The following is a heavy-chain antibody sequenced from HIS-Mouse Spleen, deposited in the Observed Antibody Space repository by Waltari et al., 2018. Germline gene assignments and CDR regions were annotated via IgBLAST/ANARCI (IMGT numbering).Heavy chain of an antibody. CDR1: GGSISSSSYY. D-gene: IGHD6-19*01. V-gene: IGHV4-39*07. Sequence: QLQLQESGPGLVKPSETLSLTCTVSGGSISSSSYYWGWIRQPPGKGLEWIGGIYYSGRTYYNPALKSRVTISVDTSKNQFALKLSSVTAADTAVYYCARADIAVAGTGGDAFDIWGQGTMVTVSS. CDR3: ARADIAVAGTGGDAFDI. J-gene: IGHJ3*02. CDR2: IYYSGRT.